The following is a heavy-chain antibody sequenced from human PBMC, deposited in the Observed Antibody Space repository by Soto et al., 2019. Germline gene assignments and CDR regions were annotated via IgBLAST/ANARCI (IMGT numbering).Heavy chain of an antibody. Sequence: ASVKVSCKASGYTFTGYYMHWVRQAPGQGLEWMGWINPNSGGTNYAQKFQGWVTMTRDTSISTAYMELSRLRSDDTAVYFCARGPRRIAAAAPGGNYYYYMDVWGKGTTVTVSS. D-gene: IGHD6-13*01. J-gene: IGHJ6*03. CDR1: GYTFTGYY. CDR2: INPNSGGT. V-gene: IGHV1-2*04. CDR3: ARGPRRIAAAAPGGNYYYYMDV.